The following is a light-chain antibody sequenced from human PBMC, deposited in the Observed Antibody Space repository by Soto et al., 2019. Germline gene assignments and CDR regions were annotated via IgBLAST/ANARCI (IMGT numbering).Light chain of an antibody. CDR1: SSDIGSNNY. Sequence: QSALTQPASVSGFPGQSITISCTGTSSDIGSNNYVSWFQQRPGKAPTLIIYEVSNRPSGVSNHFSGSKSGNTASLTISGLLPEDEAEYYCSSYTTTTRLFGGGTKVTVL. J-gene: IGLJ3*02. CDR2: EVS. V-gene: IGLV2-14*01. CDR3: SSYTTTTRL.